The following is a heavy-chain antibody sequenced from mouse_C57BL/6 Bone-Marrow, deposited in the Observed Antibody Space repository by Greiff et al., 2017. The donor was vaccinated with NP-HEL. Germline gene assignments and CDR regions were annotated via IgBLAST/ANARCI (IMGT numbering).Heavy chain of an antibody. CDR3: ARHGYYYGSSYVWYFDV. V-gene: IGHV1-62-2*01. CDR1: GYTFTEYT. CDR2: FYPGSGSI. J-gene: IGHJ1*03. D-gene: IGHD1-1*01. Sequence: QVQLQQSGAELVKPGASVKLSCKASGYTFTEYTIHWVKQRSGQGLEWIGWFYPGSGSIKYNEKFKDKATLTADKSSSTVYMVLSRLTSEDSAVYFCARHGYYYGSSYVWYFDVWGTGTTVTVSS.